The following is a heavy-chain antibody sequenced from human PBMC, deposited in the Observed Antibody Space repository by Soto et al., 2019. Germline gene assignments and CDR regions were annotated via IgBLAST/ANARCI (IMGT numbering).Heavy chain of an antibody. D-gene: IGHD6-19*01. V-gene: IGHV3-48*02. J-gene: IGHJ6*02. CDR3: GREGGGGWHSYYYYGMDV. Sequence: TGGSLRLSCAASGFTFSSYSMNWVRQAPGKGLEWVSYISSSSSTIYYADSVKGRFTISRDNAKNSLYLQMNSLRDEDTAVYYCGREGGGGWHSYYYYGMDVWGQGTTVTVSS. CDR2: ISSSSSTI. CDR1: GFTFSSYS.